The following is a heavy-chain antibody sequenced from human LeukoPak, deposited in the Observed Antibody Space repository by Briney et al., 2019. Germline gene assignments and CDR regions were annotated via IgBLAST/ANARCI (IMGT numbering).Heavy chain of an antibody. Sequence: SETLSLTCAVYGGSFSGYYWSWIRQPPGKGLEWIGEINHSGSTNYNPSLKSRVTISVDTSKNQFSPKLSSVTAADTAVYYCARVPYCDFWSSYRGARSYWYFDLWGRGTLVTVSS. J-gene: IGHJ2*01. CDR2: INHSGST. CDR3: ARVPYCDFWSSYRGARSYWYFDL. D-gene: IGHD3-3*01. CDR1: GGSFSGYY. V-gene: IGHV4-34*01.